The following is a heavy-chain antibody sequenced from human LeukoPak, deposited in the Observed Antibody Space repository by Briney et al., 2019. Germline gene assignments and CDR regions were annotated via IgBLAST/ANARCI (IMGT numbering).Heavy chain of an antibody. Sequence: GASVKVSCKASGYTFTSYGISWVRQAPGQGLEWMGWISAYNGNINYAQELQGRVTMTTDTSTSTAYMELRSLRSDDTAVYYCARDRWSSSSSEGALDIWGQGTMVTVSS. J-gene: IGHJ3*02. CDR1: GYTFTSYG. D-gene: IGHD6-6*01. CDR2: ISAYNGNI. CDR3: ARDRWSSSSSEGALDI. V-gene: IGHV1-18*01.